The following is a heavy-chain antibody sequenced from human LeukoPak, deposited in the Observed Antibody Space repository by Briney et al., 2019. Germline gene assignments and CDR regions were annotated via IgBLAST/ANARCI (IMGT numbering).Heavy chain of an antibody. J-gene: IGHJ4*02. CDR1: GFTFSSYA. V-gene: IGHV3-23*01. Sequence: GGSLRLSCAASGFTFSSYAMSWVRQAPGKGLEWVSAISGSGGSTYYADSVKGRFTISRDNSKNTLYLQMNSLRAEDTAVYYRAKDPDYCSSTSCYVDYWGQGTLVTVSS. CDR2: ISGSGGST. D-gene: IGHD2-2*01. CDR3: AKDPDYCSSTSCYVDY.